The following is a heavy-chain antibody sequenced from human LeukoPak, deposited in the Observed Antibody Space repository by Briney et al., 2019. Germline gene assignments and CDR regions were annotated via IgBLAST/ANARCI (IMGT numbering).Heavy chain of an antibody. CDR1: GYSFTSYW. D-gene: IGHD5-24*01. Sequence: GESLKISCKGSGYSFTSYWIGWVRQMPGKGLEWMGIIFPGDSDSRYSPSFQGQVTISVDKSISTAYLQWNSLKASDTAKYYCARFRDDFPDYWGQGTLIIVSS. CDR2: IFPGDSDS. J-gene: IGHJ4*02. V-gene: IGHV5-51*01. CDR3: ARFRDDFPDY.